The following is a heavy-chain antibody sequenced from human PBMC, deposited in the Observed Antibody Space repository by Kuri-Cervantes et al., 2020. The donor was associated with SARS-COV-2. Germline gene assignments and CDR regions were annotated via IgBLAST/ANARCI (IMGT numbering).Heavy chain of an antibody. CDR1: GYTFSGYY. CDR3: ARGPRPSYIAAAGTRHHPKRYYYYGMDV. J-gene: IGHJ6*02. Sequence: ASVKVSSKASGYTFSGYYMHWVRQAPGQGLEWMGWINPNSGGTNYAQKFQGWVTMTRDTSISTAYMELSRLRSDDPAVYYCARGPRPSYIAAAGTRHHPKRYYYYGMDVWGQGTTVTVSS. D-gene: IGHD6-13*01. V-gene: IGHV1-2*04. CDR2: INPNSGGT.